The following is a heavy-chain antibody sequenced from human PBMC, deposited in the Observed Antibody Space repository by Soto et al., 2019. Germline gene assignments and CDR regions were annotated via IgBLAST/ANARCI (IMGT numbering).Heavy chain of an antibody. CDR2: ISYDGDNE. V-gene: IGHV3-30*18. J-gene: IGHJ4*02. CDR1: GFTFSNYG. D-gene: IGHD2-2*01. Sequence: QVQLVESGGGVVQPGRSLRLSCAASGFTFSNYGMHWVRQAPGKGLEWVAIISYDGDNEYYADSVRGRFTITRDNPKNTLYLQTSSQRQEDTAGYYCAKDGGPVYCNSPGCSAKHFDHWGQGTLVTVSS. CDR3: AKDGGPVYCNSPGCSAKHFDH.